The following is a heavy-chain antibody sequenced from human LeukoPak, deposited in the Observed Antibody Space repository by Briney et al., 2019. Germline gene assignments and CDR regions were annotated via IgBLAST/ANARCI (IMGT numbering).Heavy chain of an antibody. CDR3: AKVSSIMTTVVTWYFDL. CDR1: GYTFTSYD. Sequence: ASVKVSCKASGYTFTSYDINWVRQATGQGLEWMGWMNPNSGNTGYAQKFQGRVTMTRNTSISTAYMELSSLRSEDTAVYYCAKVSSIMTTVVTWYFDLWGRGTLVTVSS. D-gene: IGHD4-23*01. V-gene: IGHV1-8*01. CDR2: MNPNSGNT. J-gene: IGHJ2*01.